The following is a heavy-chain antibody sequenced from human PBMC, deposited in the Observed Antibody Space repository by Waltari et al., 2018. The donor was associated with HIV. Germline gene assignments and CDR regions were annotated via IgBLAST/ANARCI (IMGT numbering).Heavy chain of an antibody. Sequence: QVQLQESGPGLGKPSETLSLPCTVSGYSIRSTYYWGWIRQPPGKGLEWIGNIHHSGNTYYNPSLKSRVTIAVDTSKNQFSLNLTSLTAADTALYFCAGTLDYGGNSHFYFDLWGRGALVTVSS. J-gene: IGHJ2*01. CDR3: AGTLDYGGNSHFYFDL. D-gene: IGHD4-17*01. V-gene: IGHV4-38-2*02. CDR2: IHHSGNT. CDR1: GYSIRSTYY.